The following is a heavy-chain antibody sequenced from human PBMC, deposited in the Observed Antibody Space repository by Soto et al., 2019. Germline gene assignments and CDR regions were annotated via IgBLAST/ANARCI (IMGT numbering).Heavy chain of an antibody. Sequence: GESLKISCKGSGYSFTIYWISWVRQMPGKGLEWMGRVDPSDSYTNYSPSFQGHVTISADKSISTAYLQWSSLKASDTAMYYCARTSMQSRGYSYGHGGMDVWGQGTTVTVSS. CDR3: ARTSMQSRGYSYGHGGMDV. CDR1: GYSFTIYW. D-gene: IGHD5-18*01. CDR2: VDPSDSYT. J-gene: IGHJ6*02. V-gene: IGHV5-10-1*01.